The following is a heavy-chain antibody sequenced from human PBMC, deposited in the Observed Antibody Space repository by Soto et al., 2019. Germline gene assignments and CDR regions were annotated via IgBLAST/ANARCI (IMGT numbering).Heavy chain of an antibody. CDR2: ISSGGDII. CDR1: GFTFSDYY. Sequence: PGGSLRLSCAASGFTFSDYYMSWIRQAPGKGLEWVSHISSGGDIIYYADSVKGRFTISRDNAKNSLYLQMNSLRAEDTAVYYCARDLGYYDSSGYFDYWGQGTLVTVSS. D-gene: IGHD3-22*01. CDR3: ARDLGYYDSSGYFDY. V-gene: IGHV3-11*01. J-gene: IGHJ4*02.